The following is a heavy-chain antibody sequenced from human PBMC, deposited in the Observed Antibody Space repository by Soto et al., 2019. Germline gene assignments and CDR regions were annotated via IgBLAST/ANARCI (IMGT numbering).Heavy chain of an antibody. CDR1: GCSISSGGYS. CDR2: IYHSGST. Sequence: LTCAVAGCSISSGGYSGSWIRQPPGKGLEWIGYIYHSGSTYYNPSLKSRVTISVDRSKNQFSLKLSSVTAADTAVYYCARESSSSWENWFDHWGQGNLVTVSS. J-gene: IGHJ5*02. V-gene: IGHV4-30-2*01. CDR3: ARESSSSWENWFDH. D-gene: IGHD6-13*01.